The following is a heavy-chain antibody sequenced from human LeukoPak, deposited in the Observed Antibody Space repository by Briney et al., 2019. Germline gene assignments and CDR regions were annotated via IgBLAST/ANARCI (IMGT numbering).Heavy chain of an antibody. CDR2: IYYSGST. V-gene: IGHV4-30-4*08. CDR3: AKTTVTTSGILFDY. Sequence: SQTLSLTCTVSGGSISSGDYYWYWLRQPPGTGLEWIGYIYYSGSTYYNPSLKSRVTISVDTSKNQSSLKLSSVAAADTAVYYCAKTTVTTSGILFDYWGQGTLVTVSS. J-gene: IGHJ4*02. CDR1: GGSISSGDYY. D-gene: IGHD4-17*01.